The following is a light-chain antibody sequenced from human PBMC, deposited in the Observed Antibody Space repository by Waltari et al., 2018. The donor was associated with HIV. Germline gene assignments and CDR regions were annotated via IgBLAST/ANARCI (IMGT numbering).Light chain of an antibody. CDR2: AAS. CDR3: QHYSNSPPFN. J-gene: IGKJ2*01. CDR1: QSVDSSY. Sequence: IVLTQSPGTLSLSPGERAILSCRASQSVDSSYLAWYQQKPGQAPRLLIYAASNRATGIPDKFSGSGSGTDFTLTISRLEPEDFAVYYCQHYSNSPPFNFGQGTKLELK. V-gene: IGKV3-20*01.